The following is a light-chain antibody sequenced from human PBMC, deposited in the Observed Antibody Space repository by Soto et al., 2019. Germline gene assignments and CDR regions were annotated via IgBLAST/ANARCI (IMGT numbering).Light chain of an antibody. CDR3: QQRSSWPLLT. J-gene: IGKJ4*01. CDR2: DAS. Sequence: EIVLTQSPATLPLSPGERATLSCRASQSVSNYLAWFQQKPGQAPRLLIYDASNRATGIPARFSGSGSGTDFTLTISSLEPEDLAVYYCQQRSSWPLLTFGGGTKVEI. CDR1: QSVSNY. V-gene: IGKV3-11*01.